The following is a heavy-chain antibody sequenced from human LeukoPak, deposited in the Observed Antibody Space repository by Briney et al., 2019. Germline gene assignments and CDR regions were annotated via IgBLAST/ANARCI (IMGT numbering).Heavy chain of an antibody. D-gene: IGHD5-12*01. V-gene: IGHV4-31*11. CDR1: GGSISSDHW. CDR3: ARSVRGYSGYDFAYYFDY. Sequence: SETLSLTCAVSGGSISSDHWWTWVRQHPGKGLEWIGYIYYSGSTYYNPSLKSRVTISVDTSKNQFSLKLSSVTAADTAVYYCARSVRGYSGYDFAYYFDYWGQGTLVTVSS. J-gene: IGHJ4*02. CDR2: IYYSGST.